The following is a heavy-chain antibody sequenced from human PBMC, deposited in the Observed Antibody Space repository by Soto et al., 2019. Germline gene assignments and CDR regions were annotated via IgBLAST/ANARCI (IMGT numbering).Heavy chain of an antibody. CDR3: ARFGEVRPISHYYQAGMDV. CDR1: GYSFTNYG. D-gene: IGHD3-16*01. CDR2: ISAHNGNT. V-gene: IGHV1-18*04. J-gene: IGHJ6*02. Sequence: VQLVQSGSEVRKPGASVKVSCKTSGYSFTNYGITWVRQVPGQGLEWMGWISAHNGNTKFAQQFQDRVTMSTDTSTTTAYMELRSLRSDDTAEYFCARFGEVRPISHYYQAGMDVWGQGTTVTVSS.